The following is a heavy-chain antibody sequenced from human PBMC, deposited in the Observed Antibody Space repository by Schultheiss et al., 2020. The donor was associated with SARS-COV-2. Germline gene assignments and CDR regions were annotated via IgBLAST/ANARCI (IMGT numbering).Heavy chain of an antibody. CDR1: GFTFNNAW. Sequence: GGSLRLSCATSGFTFNNAWMSWVRQAPGKGLEWVSVIYSGGSTYYADSVKGRFTISRDNSKNTLYLQMNSLRAEDTAVYYCARGYPSSGWPNGMDVWGQGTTVTVSS. CDR3: ARGYPSSGWPNGMDV. J-gene: IGHJ6*02. CDR2: IYSGGST. V-gene: IGHV3-66*01. D-gene: IGHD6-19*01.